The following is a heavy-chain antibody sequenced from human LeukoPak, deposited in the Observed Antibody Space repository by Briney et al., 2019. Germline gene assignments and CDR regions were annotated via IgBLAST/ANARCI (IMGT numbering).Heavy chain of an antibody. J-gene: IGHJ4*02. V-gene: IGHV3-66*02. Sequence: GGSLRLSCAASGFTVSSNYISWVRQAPGKGLEWVSVIYSGGSTYYADSVKGRFTISRDNSKNTLYPQMNSLRAEDTAVYYCARRYCSSTSCGYFDYWGQGTLVTVCS. CDR3: ARRYCSSTSCGYFDY. CDR1: GFTVSSNY. D-gene: IGHD2-2*01. CDR2: IYSGGST.